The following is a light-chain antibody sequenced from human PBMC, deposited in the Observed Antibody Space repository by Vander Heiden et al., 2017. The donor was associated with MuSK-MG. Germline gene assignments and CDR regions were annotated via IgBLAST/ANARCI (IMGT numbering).Light chain of an antibody. CDR3: QQRSNWRRT. Sequence: EIVLTQSPATLSLSPGERATLSCRASQSISSYLAWYQQKPGQAPRLLIYDASKRATGIPARFSGSGSGTDFTLTISSLEPEDFAVYYCQQRSNWRRTFGQGTNVEIK. V-gene: IGKV3-11*01. CDR1: QSISSY. J-gene: IGKJ1*01. CDR2: DAS.